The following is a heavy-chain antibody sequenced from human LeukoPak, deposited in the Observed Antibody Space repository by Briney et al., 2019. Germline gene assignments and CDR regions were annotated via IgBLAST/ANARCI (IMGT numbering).Heavy chain of an antibody. Sequence: SETLSLTCTVSGGSISSYYWSWMRQPPGKGLEWIGYIYYSGSTNYNPSLTSRVTISVETSKNQFSLKLSSVTAEDRAVSYCAGGLPPRQLSLGGGFRFETHHYYYYYYMDVWGKGTTVTVSS. CDR1: GGSISSYY. V-gene: IGHV4-59*01. J-gene: IGHJ6*03. CDR2: IYYSGST. D-gene: IGHD5-18*01. CDR3: AGGLPPRQLSLGGGFRFETHHYYYYYYMDV.